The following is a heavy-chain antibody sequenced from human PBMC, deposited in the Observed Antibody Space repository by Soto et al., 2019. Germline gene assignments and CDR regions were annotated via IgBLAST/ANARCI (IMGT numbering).Heavy chain of an antibody. Sequence: SETLSLTCDVYGGSFSRYYWNWIRQPPGKGLEWLGEINHSGSTNYNPSLESRVTISLDTSKTQFPLKLTSVTAADTAVYYCARGEGRLVGTWFDPWGQGTLVTVSS. CDR2: INHSGST. D-gene: IGHD5-12*01. CDR1: GGSFSRYY. J-gene: IGHJ5*02. V-gene: IGHV4-34*01. CDR3: ARGEGRLVGTWFDP.